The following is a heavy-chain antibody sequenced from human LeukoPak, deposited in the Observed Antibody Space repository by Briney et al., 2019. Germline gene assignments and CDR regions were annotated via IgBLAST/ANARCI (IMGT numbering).Heavy chain of an antibody. V-gene: IGHV4-34*01. CDR1: GGSFSGYY. D-gene: IGHD2-2*01. Sequence: SETLSLTCAVYGGSFSGYYWSWIRQPPGKGLEWIGEINHSGSTNYNPSLKSRVTISVDTSKNQFSLKLSSVTAADTAVYYCARASYALIYYYYGMDVWGQGTTVTVSS. CDR2: INHSGST. CDR3: ARASYALIYYYYGMDV. J-gene: IGHJ6*02.